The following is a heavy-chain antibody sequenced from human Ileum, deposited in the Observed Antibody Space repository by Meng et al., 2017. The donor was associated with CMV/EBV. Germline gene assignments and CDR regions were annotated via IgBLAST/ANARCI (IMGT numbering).Heavy chain of an antibody. J-gene: IGHJ4*02. CDR1: GFTFSSYS. CDR3: ARDGKQGDY. Sequence: GGSLRLSCAASGFTFSSYSMNWVRQAPGKGLEWVSYISSSSSTIYYVDSVRGRYTISRDNAKNSLYLQMNSLRAEDTAVYYCARDGKQGDYWGQGTLVTVSS. CDR2: ISSSSSTI. V-gene: IGHV3-48*04.